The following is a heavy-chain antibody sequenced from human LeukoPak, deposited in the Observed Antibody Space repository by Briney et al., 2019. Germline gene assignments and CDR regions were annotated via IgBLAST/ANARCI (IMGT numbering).Heavy chain of an antibody. V-gene: IGHV3-30-3*01. D-gene: IGHD5-24*01. J-gene: IGHJ6*02. CDR3: ARDQRWLQLHYYYYSMDV. CDR1: GFTFSSYA. CDR2: ISYDGSNK. Sequence: GGSLRLSCAASGFTFSSYAMHWVRQAPGKGLEWVAVISYDGSNKYYADSVKGRFTISRDNSKNTLYLQMNSLRAEDTAVYYCARDQRWLQLHYYYYSMDVWGQGTTVTVSS.